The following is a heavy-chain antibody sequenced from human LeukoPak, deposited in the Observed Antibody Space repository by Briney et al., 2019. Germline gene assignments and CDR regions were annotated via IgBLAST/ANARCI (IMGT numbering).Heavy chain of an antibody. V-gene: IGHV3-9*01. D-gene: IGHD3-22*01. CDR2: ISWNSGSI. CDR3: AKDRDYYDSSGPFDY. J-gene: IGHJ4*02. Sequence: QAXGXGXXWXXXISWNSGSIGYADSVKGRFTISRDNAKNSLYLQMNSLRAEDTALYYCAKDRDYYDSSGPFDYWGQGTLVTASS.